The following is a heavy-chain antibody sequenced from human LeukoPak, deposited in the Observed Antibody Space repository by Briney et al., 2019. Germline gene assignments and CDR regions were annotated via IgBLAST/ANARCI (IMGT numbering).Heavy chain of an antibody. J-gene: IGHJ3*02. CDR3: ARDPGDAFDI. CDR2: IYSGGST. CDR1: GFTVSSNY. V-gene: IGHV3-53*01. Sequence: GGSLRLSCAASGFTVSSNYMSWVRQAPGKGLEWVSVIYSGGSTYYADSVKGRFTISRDDAKNSLYLQMNSLRAEDTAVYYCARDPGDAFDIWGQGTTVTVSS.